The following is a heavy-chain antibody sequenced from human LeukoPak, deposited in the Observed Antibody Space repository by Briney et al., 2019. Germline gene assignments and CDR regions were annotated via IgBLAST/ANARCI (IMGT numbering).Heavy chain of an antibody. V-gene: IGHV3-11*01. CDR1: GFTFSDYY. CDR3: RTSGYIYDKGKDWFDP. Sequence: AGGSLRLSCAASGFTFSDYYMSWIRQAPGKGLEWVSYISDSGSTMYYADSVKGRFTISRDNAKNSLYLQMNSLRAEDTAVYYCRTSGYIYDKGKDWFDPWGQGTLVTVSS. J-gene: IGHJ5*02. D-gene: IGHD5-18*01. CDR2: ISDSGSTM.